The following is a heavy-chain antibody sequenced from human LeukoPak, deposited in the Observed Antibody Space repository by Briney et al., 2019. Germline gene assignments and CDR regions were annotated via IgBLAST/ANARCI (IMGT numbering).Heavy chain of an antibody. Sequence: SETLSLTCTVSGGSISSYYWSWIRQPPGKGLEWIGSIYYSGSTYYNPSLKSRVTISVDTSKNQFSLKLSSVTAADTAVYYCARDVDYGVPGDYWGQGTLVTVSS. CDR2: IYYSGST. CDR1: GGSISSYY. D-gene: IGHD4-17*01. CDR3: ARDVDYGVPGDY. J-gene: IGHJ4*02. V-gene: IGHV4-39*07.